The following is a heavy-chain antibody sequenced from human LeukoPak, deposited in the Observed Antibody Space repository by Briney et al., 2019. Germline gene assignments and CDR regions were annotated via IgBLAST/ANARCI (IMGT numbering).Heavy chain of an antibody. J-gene: IGHJ4*02. CDR2: INWNGDST. D-gene: IGHD3-22*01. Sequence: GGSLRLSCAASGFTFDDYGMSWVRQAPGKGLDWVSVINWNGDSTGYADSVKGRFTISRDNAKNSLYLQMNSLRAEDTALYYCARASHYGSSGYYFGYWGQGTLVTVSS. V-gene: IGHV3-20*04. CDR3: ARASHYGSSGYYFGY. CDR1: GFTFDDYG.